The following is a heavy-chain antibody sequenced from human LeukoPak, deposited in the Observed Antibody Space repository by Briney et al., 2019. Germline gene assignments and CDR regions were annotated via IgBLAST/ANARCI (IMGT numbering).Heavy chain of an antibody. CDR2: INPNSGGT. CDR1: GYTFTGYY. D-gene: IGHD1-26*01. V-gene: IGHV1-2*02. J-gene: IGHJ6*03. CDR3: ARESGATYYYYYMDV. Sequence: SVKVSCKASGYTFTGYYMHWVRQAPGQGLEWMGWINPNSGGTNYAQKFQGRVTMTRDTSISTAYMELSRLRSDDTAVYYCARESGATYYYYYMDVWGKGTTVTVSS.